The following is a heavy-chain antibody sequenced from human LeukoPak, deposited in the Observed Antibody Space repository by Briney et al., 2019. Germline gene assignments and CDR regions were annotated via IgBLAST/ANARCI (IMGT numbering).Heavy chain of an antibody. CDR1: GFTFSSYS. V-gene: IGHV3-21*01. CDR3: ARWGSGQGFDF. D-gene: IGHD3-16*01. Sequence: PGGSLRLSCAASGFTFSSYSMTWVRQAPGKGLEWVSFISTSSAYIYYADSVRGRFTISRDNAKNSLSLQMNSLRAEDTAIYYCARWGSGQGFDFWGQGTLVTVSS. CDR2: ISTSSAYI. J-gene: IGHJ4*02.